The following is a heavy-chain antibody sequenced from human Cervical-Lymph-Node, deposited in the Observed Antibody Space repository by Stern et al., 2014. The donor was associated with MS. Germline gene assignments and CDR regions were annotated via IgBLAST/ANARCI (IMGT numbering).Heavy chain of an antibody. CDR3: ARERSIHYPAFAP. D-gene: IGHD3-10*01. CDR1: GGSFKSYA. CDR2: IVPMFAKA. J-gene: IGHJ5*02. Sequence: QVQLVQSGAEVKKPASSVRVSCKASGGSFKSYAFNWLRQAPGQGLEWMGDIVPMFAKANYAQKFQGRVTVTADEATNTVYMELSFLTSEDTAVYYCARERSIHYPAFAPWGQGTLVTVSS. V-gene: IGHV1-69*01.